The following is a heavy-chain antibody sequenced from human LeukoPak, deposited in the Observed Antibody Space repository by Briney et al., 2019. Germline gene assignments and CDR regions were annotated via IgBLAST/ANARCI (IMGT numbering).Heavy chain of an antibody. D-gene: IGHD6-19*01. CDR2: ISSSSSYI. J-gene: IGHJ4*02. Sequence: GGSLRLSCAASGFTFSSYEMNWVRQAPGKGLEWVSSISSSSSYIYYADSVKGRFTISRDNAKNSLYLQMNSLRAEDTAVYYCARVIAVAGGGFDYWGQGTLVTVSS. CDR1: GFTFSSYE. CDR3: ARVIAVAGGGFDY. V-gene: IGHV3-21*01.